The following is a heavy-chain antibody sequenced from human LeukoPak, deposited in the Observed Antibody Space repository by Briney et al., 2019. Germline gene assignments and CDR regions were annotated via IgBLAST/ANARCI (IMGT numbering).Heavy chain of an antibody. Sequence: PGGSLRLSCVVSGFTFSYYFMDWIRQAPGKGLEWVGRIKNKDNNYATEYAAAVRGRFIISGDDSKNSLYLQMNSLKTDDTAVYYCARVCGGNWYAFDLWGQGTMVSVSS. CDR3: ARVCGGNWYAFDL. CDR1: GFTFSYYF. J-gene: IGHJ3*01. V-gene: IGHV3-72*01. CDR2: IKNKDNNYAT. D-gene: IGHD3-16*01.